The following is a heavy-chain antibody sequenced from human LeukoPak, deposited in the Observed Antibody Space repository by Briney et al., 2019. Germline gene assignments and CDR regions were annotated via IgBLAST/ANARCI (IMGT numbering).Heavy chain of an antibody. Sequence: PGGSLRLSCAASGFTFSSYGMHWVRQAPGKGLEWVAVIWYGGSNKYYADSVKGRFTISRDNSKNTLYQQMNSLRAEDTAVYYCAKSVYDILTGYQNIYYYYYMDVWGKGTTVTVSS. CDR2: IWYGGSNK. D-gene: IGHD3-9*01. CDR1: GFTFSSYG. CDR3: AKSVYDILTGYQNIYYYYYMDV. J-gene: IGHJ6*03. V-gene: IGHV3-30*02.